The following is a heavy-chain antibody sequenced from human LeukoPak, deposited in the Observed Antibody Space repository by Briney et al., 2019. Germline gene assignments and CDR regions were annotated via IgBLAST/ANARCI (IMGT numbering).Heavy chain of an antibody. D-gene: IGHD2-8*02. Sequence: AASVKVSCKASGYTFIDYYMHLVRQAPGGRRWWRWWINPNNGGTTYAQELQGRVTMTRDTSISTAYMELSRLTSDDTAMYFCVRDLTYGGVSSPDCWGQGSLVTVSS. CDR3: VRDLTYGGVSSPDC. J-gene: IGHJ4*02. CDR1: GYTFIDYY. CDR2: INPNNGGT. V-gene: IGHV1-2*02.